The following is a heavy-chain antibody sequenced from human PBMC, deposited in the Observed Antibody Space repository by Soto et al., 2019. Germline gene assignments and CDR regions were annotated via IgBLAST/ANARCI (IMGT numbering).Heavy chain of an antibody. CDR3: AQGRLTATTLNYHGMDV. J-gene: IGHJ6*02. CDR2: IIPTFDTT. V-gene: IGHV1-69*18. CDR1: GGAFSSYS. Sequence: QVQLVQSGAEVKKPGSSMKVSCKASGGAFSSYSFSWVRQAPGQGLEWMGSIIPTFDTTNYAQKFQGRGTMTADGSTSIAYMELSRLRYDDTAVYYCAQGRLTATTLNYHGMDVWGQGTTVTVSS. D-gene: IGHD4-17*01.